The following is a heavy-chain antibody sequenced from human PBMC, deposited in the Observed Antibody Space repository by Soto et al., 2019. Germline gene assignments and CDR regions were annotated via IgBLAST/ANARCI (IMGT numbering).Heavy chain of an antibody. V-gene: IGHV3-23*01. Sequence: GGSLRLSCVASGFTFSDYAMSWVRQAPGKGLERVSLISGSGAATYYADSVKGRFTISRDNSKNTLYLQMSSLRAEDTAIYYCAKGLFYGYLVYWGQGTQVTVSS. CDR3: AKGLFYGYLVY. CDR2: ISGSGAAT. CDR1: GFTFSDYA. D-gene: IGHD3-10*01. J-gene: IGHJ4*02.